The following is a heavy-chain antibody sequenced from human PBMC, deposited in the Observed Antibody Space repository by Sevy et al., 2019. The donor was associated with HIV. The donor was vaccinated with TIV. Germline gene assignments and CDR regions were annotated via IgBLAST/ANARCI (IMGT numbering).Heavy chain of an antibody. CDR1: GFTFSSYA. V-gene: IGHV3-30-3*01. CDR3: ARESDILTGYPRSFDY. CDR2: ISYDGSNK. Sequence: GGSLRLSCAASGFTFSSYAKHWVRQAPGKGLEWVAVISYDGSNKYYADSVKGRFTISRDNSKNTLYLQMNSLRPEDTAVYYCARESDILTGYPRSFDYWGQGTLVTVSS. J-gene: IGHJ4*02. D-gene: IGHD3-9*01.